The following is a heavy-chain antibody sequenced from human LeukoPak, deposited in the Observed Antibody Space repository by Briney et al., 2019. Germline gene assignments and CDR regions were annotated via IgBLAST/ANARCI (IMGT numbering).Heavy chain of an antibody. CDR1: GFTFSSYG. Sequence: GGSLRLSCAASGFTFSSYGIHWVRQAPGKGLEWVAFIRYDGSNKYYADSVKGRFTISRDNSKNTLYLQMNSLRAEDTAVYYCASSDEIAAAGMDYWGQGTLVTVSS. J-gene: IGHJ4*02. D-gene: IGHD6-13*01. CDR3: ASSDEIAAAGMDY. CDR2: IRYDGSNK. V-gene: IGHV3-30*02.